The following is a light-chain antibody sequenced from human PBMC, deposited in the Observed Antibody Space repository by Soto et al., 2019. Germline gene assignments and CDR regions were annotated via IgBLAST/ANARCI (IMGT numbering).Light chain of an antibody. J-gene: IGKJ4*01. V-gene: IGKV1-8*01. Sequence: AIRMTQSPSSLSASTGDRVTTTCRASQGISSYLAWYQQKPGKAPKLLIYAASTLQSGVPSRFSGSGSGTDFTLTISCLQSEDFGTYYCQQYYSYPLTFGGGTKVDIK. CDR1: QGISSY. CDR3: QQYYSYPLT. CDR2: AAS.